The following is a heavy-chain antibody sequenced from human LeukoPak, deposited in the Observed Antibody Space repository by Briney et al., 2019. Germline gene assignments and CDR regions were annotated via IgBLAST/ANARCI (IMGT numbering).Heavy chain of an antibody. V-gene: IGHV3-21*01. CDR1: GFTFSDYY. CDR3: ARCTMVSYYMDV. J-gene: IGHJ6*03. D-gene: IGHD3-10*01. CDR2: ISSSSSYI. Sequence: GGSLRLSCAASGFTFSDYYMNWVRQAPGKGLEWVSSISSSSSYIYYADSVKGRFTISRDNAKNSLYLQMNSLRAEDTAVYYCARCTMVSYYMDVWGKGTTVTISS.